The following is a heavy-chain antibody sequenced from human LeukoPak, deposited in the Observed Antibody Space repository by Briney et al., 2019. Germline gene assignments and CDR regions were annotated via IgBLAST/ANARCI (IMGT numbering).Heavy chain of an antibody. J-gene: IGHJ3*02. D-gene: IGHD2-21*02. CDR1: GFTFSSYA. V-gene: IGHV3-48*02. CDR2: ISSSSSTI. CDR3: ATNCGGDCYGAFDI. Sequence: GGSLRLSCAASGFTFSSYAMSWVRQAPGKGLEWVSYISSSSSTIYYADSVKGRFTISRDNAKNSLYLQMNSLRDEDTAVYYCATNCGGDCYGAFDIWGQGTMVTVSS.